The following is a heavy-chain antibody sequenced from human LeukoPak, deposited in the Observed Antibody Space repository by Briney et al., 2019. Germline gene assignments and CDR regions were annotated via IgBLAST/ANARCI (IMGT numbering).Heavy chain of an antibody. V-gene: IGHV4-59*01. CDR1: GGSISSYY. J-gene: IGHJ3*02. CDR2: IYYSGST. D-gene: IGHD1-26*01. CDR3: ARDCSGSYYVRGGYAFDI. Sequence: SETLSLTCTVSGGSISSYYWSWIRQPPGKGLEWIGYIYYSGSTNYNPSLKSRVTISVDTSKNQFSLKLSSVTAADTAAYYCARDCSGSYYVRGGYAFDIWGQGTMVTVSS.